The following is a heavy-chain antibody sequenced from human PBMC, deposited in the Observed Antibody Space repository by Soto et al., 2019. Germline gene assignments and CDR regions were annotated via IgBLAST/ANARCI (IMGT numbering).Heavy chain of an antibody. CDR1: GFSFSSYS. V-gene: IGHV3-21*01. Sequence: GGSLRLSCAASGFSFSSYSMIWVRQAPGEGLEWVSFITSSSSSIFYAASVQGRFTISRDNAKNSLYLQMNGLRAEDTAVYYCARAFAGTASSDYWGQGTLVTVSS. D-gene: IGHD6-13*01. CDR2: ITSSSSSI. J-gene: IGHJ4*02. CDR3: ARAFAGTASSDY.